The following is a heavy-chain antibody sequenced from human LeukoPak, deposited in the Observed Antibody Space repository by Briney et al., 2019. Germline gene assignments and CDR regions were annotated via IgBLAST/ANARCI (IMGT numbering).Heavy chain of an antibody. CDR1: GFPLSSYA. Sequence: GGSLRLSCAASGFPLSSYAMSWVRQVPGKGLEWVSATSSSDDGTYHADSVRGRFTIYRDNFRNTLYLQMNSLRAEDTAVYYCARGPSGYHNTGGQGTLVTVSS. V-gene: IGHV3-23*01. CDR2: TSSSDDGT. CDR3: ARGPSGYHNT. J-gene: IGHJ4*02. D-gene: IGHD5-12*01.